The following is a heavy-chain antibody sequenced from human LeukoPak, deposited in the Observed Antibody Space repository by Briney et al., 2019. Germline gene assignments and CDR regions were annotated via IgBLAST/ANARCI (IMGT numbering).Heavy chain of an antibody. Sequence: GGSLRLSCAASGFTFSSYAMNWVRQAPGKGREWGSAISAGGDTPYYTDSAKGRFTISRDNSKNTVYLPMNSLRAGDTAVYYCAKRRYCSSISCHDFDYWGQGTLVTVSS. CDR1: GFTFSSYA. CDR3: AKRRYCSSISCHDFDY. V-gene: IGHV3-23*01. CDR2: ISAGGDTP. J-gene: IGHJ4*02. D-gene: IGHD2-2*01.